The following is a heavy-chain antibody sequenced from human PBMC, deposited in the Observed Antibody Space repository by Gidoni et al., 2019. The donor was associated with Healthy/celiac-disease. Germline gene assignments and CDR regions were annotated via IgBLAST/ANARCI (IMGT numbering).Heavy chain of an antibody. CDR1: GFTFSSYG. V-gene: IGHV3-30*18. CDR2: ISYDGSNK. Sequence: QVQLVESGGGVVQPGRSLRLSCAASGFTFSSYGMHWVRQAPGKGLEWVAVISYDGSNKYYADSVKGRFTISRDNSKNTLYLQMNSLRAEDTAVYYCAKDPRSLLFPLSTAPDYWGQGTLVTVSS. CDR3: AKDPRSLLFPLSTAPDY. D-gene: IGHD3-16*02. J-gene: IGHJ4*02.